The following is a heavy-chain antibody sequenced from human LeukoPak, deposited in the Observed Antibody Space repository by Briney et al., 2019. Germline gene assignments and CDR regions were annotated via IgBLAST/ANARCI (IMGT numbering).Heavy chain of an antibody. CDR2: IYHTGNT. V-gene: IGHV4-30-4*07. CDR3: ARGRYSSGWYKERTWFDP. D-gene: IGHD6-19*01. J-gene: IGHJ5*02. CDR1: GVSLSRGGYS. Sequence: SETLSLTCTVSGVSLSRGGYSWTWIRQPPRKGLEWIGDIYHTGNTNYNPSLKSRFTISVDASKNQVSLRLTSVTAADTAVYYCARGRYSSGWYKERTWFDPWGQGILVTVSS.